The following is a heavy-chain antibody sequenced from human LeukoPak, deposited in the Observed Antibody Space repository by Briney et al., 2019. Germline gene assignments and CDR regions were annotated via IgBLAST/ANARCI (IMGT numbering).Heavy chain of an antibody. J-gene: IGHJ4*02. CDR2: ISSTSNYI. CDR1: GFTFSSYS. V-gene: IGHV3-21*01. Sequence: GGSLRLSCAASGFTFSSYSMNWVRQAPGKGLEWVSSISSTSNYIYYADSVKGRFTISRDNSKNTLYLQMNSLRAEDTAVYYCARGRYFDYWGQGTLVTVSS. CDR3: ARGRYFDY.